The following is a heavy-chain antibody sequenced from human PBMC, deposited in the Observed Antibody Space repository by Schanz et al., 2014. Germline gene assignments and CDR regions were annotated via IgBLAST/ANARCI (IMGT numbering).Heavy chain of an antibody. D-gene: IGHD2-2*02. CDR3: AGGEYQLLYGN. CDR2: ISSTSRAT. CDR1: GFTFRSYS. V-gene: IGHV3-48*01. Sequence: EVQLVESGRSLVQPGGSLRLSCAASGFTFRSYSMNWVRQAPGKGLEWISYISSTSRATYYADSVKGRFTISRDNAKNSLFLQMNSLRAEDTAVYYCAGGEYQLLYGNWGQGTLXTVSS. J-gene: IGHJ4*02.